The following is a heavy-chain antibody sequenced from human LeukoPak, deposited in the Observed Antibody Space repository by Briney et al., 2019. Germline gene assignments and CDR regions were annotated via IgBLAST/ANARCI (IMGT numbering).Heavy chain of an antibody. CDR3: ARAKAYYYYYYGMDV. J-gene: IGHJ6*02. CDR2: IKQDGSEK. Sequence: GGSLRLSCAASGFTFSNTWMNWVRQAPGKGLEWVANIKQDGSEKYYVDSVKGRFTISRDNAKNSLYLQMNSLRAEDTAVYYCARAKAYYYYYYGMDVWGQGTTVTVSS. CDR1: GFTFSNTW. V-gene: IGHV3-7*04.